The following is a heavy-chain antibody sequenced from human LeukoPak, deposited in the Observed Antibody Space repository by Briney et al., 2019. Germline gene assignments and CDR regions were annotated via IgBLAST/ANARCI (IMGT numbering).Heavy chain of an antibody. J-gene: IGHJ4*02. Sequence: KPSGTLSLTCPVSGGSISSSSYYWGWIRQPPGKGLEWIGSIYYSGSTNYNPSPKSRATISVDTSKNQSSLKLSSVTAASTAVYYCAREGVQQLAPDYWGQGTLVTVSS. V-gene: IGHV4-39*07. D-gene: IGHD6-13*01. CDR1: GGSISSSSYY. CDR3: AREGVQQLAPDY. CDR2: IYYSGST.